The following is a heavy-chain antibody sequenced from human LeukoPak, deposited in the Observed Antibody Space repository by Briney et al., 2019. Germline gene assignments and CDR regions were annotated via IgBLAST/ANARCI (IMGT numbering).Heavy chain of an antibody. CDR3: AREGGSSSANFDY. CDR1: GGSFSGYY. CDR2: IYYSGST. V-gene: IGHV4-59*01. D-gene: IGHD6-13*01. J-gene: IGHJ4*02. Sequence: SETLSLTCAVYGGSFSGYYWSWIRQPPGKGLEWIGYIYYSGSTNYNPSLKSRVTISVEPSKNQFSLKLSSVTAADTAVYYCAREGGSSSANFDYWGQGTLVTVSS.